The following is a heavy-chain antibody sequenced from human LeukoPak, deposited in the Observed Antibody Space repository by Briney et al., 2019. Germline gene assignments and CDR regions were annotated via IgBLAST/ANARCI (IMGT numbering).Heavy chain of an antibody. Sequence: SVKVSCKASGGTFSSYAISWVRQAPGQGLEWMGGIIPIFGTANYAQKFQGRVTITADESTSTAYMELSSLRSEDTAVYYCARAGRDCGGDCYSNPTFDYWGQGTLVTVSS. J-gene: IGHJ4*02. CDR2: IIPIFGTA. D-gene: IGHD2-21*02. CDR3: ARAGRDCGGDCYSNPTFDY. V-gene: IGHV1-69*13. CDR1: GGTFSSYA.